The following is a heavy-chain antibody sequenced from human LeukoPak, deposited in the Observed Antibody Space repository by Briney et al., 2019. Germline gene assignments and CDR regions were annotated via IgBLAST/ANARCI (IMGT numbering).Heavy chain of an antibody. CDR1: GGTFSSYA. CDR2: ISAYNGNT. CDR3: ARDGAVAGEFDY. Sequence: ASVKVSCKASGGTFSSYAISWVRQAPGQGLEWMGWISAYNGNTNYAQKFQGRVTMTTDTSTTTAYMELRSLRYDDTAVYYCARDGAVAGEFDYWGQGTLVTVSS. J-gene: IGHJ4*02. D-gene: IGHD6-19*01. V-gene: IGHV1-18*01.